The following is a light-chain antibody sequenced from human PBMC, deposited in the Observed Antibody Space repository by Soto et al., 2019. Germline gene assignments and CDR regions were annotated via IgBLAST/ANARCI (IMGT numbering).Light chain of an antibody. J-gene: IGLJ2*01. CDR2: GNS. CDR3: QSYDSSLSEDVV. CDR1: SSNIGAGYD. V-gene: IGLV1-40*01. Sequence: QSVLTQPPSVSGAPGQRVTISCTGTSSNIGAGYDVDWYQQLPGTAPKLLIYGNSNRPSGVPDRFSGSKSDTSASLAITGLQAEDEADYYCQSYDSSLSEDVVFGGGTKVTVL.